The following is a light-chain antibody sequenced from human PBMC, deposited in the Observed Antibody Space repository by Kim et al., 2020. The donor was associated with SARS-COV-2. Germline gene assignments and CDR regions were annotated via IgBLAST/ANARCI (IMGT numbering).Light chain of an antibody. J-gene: IGLJ3*02. CDR1: RSNIGSNP. CDR3: AAWDYSLKGWV. CDR2: NDN. Sequence: GQRVTVSCSGSRSNIGSNPVNWFQQVPGTAPKLFIYNDNQRPSGVPDRVSGSKSGTSASLAIGGLQSEDEAHYYCAAWDYSLKGWVFGGGTQLTVL. V-gene: IGLV1-44*01.